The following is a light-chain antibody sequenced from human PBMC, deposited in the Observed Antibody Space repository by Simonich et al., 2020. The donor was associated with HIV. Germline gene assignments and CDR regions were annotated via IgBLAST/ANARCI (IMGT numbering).Light chain of an antibody. CDR3: TSYAGSHNWV. CDR2: EVT. J-gene: IGLJ3*02. CDR1: TSDVGGYNY. V-gene: IGLV2-8*01. Sequence: QSALTQPPSASGSPGQSVTISCTGTTSDVGGYNYVSWYQQHPGKAPKIMIFEVTKRPSVVPDRFSGSKSGNTASLTVSGLKPEDEADYYCTSYAGSHNWVFGGGTKLTVL.